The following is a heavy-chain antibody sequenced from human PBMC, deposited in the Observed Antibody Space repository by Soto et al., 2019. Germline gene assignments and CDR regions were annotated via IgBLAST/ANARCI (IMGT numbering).Heavy chain of an antibody. CDR1: GFTFSSYA. CDR3: AKAADGSGSYSMFDP. Sequence: GRSLRLSCAASGFTFSSYAMSWVRQAPGKGLEWVSAISGSGGGTYYADSVKGRFTISRDNSSNTLYLQMNSLRAEDTAVYYCAKAADGSGSYSMFDPWGQGTLVTVSS. J-gene: IGHJ5*02. D-gene: IGHD3-10*01. CDR2: ISGSGGGT. V-gene: IGHV3-23*01.